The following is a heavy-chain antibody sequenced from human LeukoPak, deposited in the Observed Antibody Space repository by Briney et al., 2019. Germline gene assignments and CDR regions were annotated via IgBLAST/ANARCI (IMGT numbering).Heavy chain of an antibody. V-gene: IGHV3-64D*06. D-gene: IGHD3-10*01. CDR3: VKDSSSGSYFDY. Sequence: GVSLRLSCSASGFTFSRYAMHWVRQAPGQGLEYVSAISSNGGSTYYADSVKGRFTISRDNSRNTLHLQMSSLRVEDTAVYYCVKDSSSGSYFDYWGQGTLVTVSS. CDR2: ISSNGGST. J-gene: IGHJ4*02. CDR1: GFTFSRYA.